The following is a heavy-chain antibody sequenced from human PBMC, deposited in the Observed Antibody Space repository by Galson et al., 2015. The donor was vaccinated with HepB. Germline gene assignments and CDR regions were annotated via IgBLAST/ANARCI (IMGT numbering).Heavy chain of an antibody. Sequence: SLRLSCAASGFTFSSYWMTWVRQAPGKGLEWVAGIKQDGSEEYYVDSVKGRFTISRDNAKNSLYLQMDSLRAEDTAVYYCARNFWADSSSRPCHYWGQGTLVTVSS. V-gene: IGHV3-7*01. CDR2: IKQDGSEE. CDR3: ARNFWADSSSRPCHY. CDR1: GFTFSSYW. D-gene: IGHD6-13*01. J-gene: IGHJ4*02.